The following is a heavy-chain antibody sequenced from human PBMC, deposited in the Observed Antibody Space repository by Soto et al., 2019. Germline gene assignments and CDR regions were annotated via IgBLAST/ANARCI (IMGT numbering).Heavy chain of an antibody. CDR2: ISGSGGST. CDR3: AKDGDYYDFWSDLLYGMDV. J-gene: IGHJ6*02. CDR1: GFTFSSYA. V-gene: IGHV3-23*01. D-gene: IGHD3-3*01. Sequence: PGGSLRLSCAASGFTFSSYAMSWVRQAPGKGLEWVSAISGSGGSTYYADSVKGRFTISRDNSKNTLYLQMNSLRAEDTAVYYCAKDGDYYDFWSDLLYGMDVWGQGTTVTVSS.